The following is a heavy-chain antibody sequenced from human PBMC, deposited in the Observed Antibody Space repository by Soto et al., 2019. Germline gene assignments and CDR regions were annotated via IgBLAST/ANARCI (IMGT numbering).Heavy chain of an antibody. J-gene: IGHJ6*02. CDR1: GYSFTTYG. V-gene: IGHV1-18*01. Sequence: QVQLVQSGAEVKKPGASVKDPCKASGYSFTTYGIAWVRQAPGQGLEWMGWISTYNGDTDYAQNLQGRVIMTTDTSTTTAYMELRSLRSDDTAVYYCAREGSRPYYYYGMDVWGQGTTVSVSS. D-gene: IGHD2-15*01. CDR3: AREGSRPYYYYGMDV. CDR2: ISTYNGDT.